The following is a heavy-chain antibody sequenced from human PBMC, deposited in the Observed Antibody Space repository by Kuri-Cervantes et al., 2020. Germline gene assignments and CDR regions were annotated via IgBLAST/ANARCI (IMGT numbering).Heavy chain of an antibody. CDR2: IKQDGSEK. CDR3: ATDIFYGGYYGSGSSGVDY. Sequence: GESLKISCAASGFTFSNYWMSWVRQAPGKGLEWVANIKQDGSEKYYVDSVKGRFTISRDNAKNSLYLQMNSLRAEDTAVYYCATDIFYGGYYGSGSSGVDYWGQGTLVTVSS. V-gene: IGHV3-7*03. J-gene: IGHJ4*02. D-gene: IGHD3-10*01. CDR1: GFTFSNYW.